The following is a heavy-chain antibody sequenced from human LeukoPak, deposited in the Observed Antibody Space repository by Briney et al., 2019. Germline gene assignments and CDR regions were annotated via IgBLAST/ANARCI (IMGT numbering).Heavy chain of an antibody. D-gene: IGHD5-18*01. CDR3: ARGRGKYSSLDY. CDR1: GYTFTSYE. V-gene: IGHV1-8*01. Sequence: ASVKVSCKASGYTFTSYEINWVRQATGQGLEWMGWMNPDSGNTGYAQKFQGRVTMTRNTSISTAYMQLSSLRSEDTAVYYCARGRGKYSSLDYWGQGTLVAVSS. CDR2: MNPDSGNT. J-gene: IGHJ4*02.